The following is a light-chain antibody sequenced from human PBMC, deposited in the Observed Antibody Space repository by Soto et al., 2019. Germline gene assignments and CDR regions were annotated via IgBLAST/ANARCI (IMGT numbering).Light chain of an antibody. CDR3: QQFSNYPLA. Sequence: SSRRLTSQGISSALAWYQQKPGKAPKLLIHDASSLESGVPLRFSGSGSGTALNLTVISLQPEDFATYSCQQFSNYPLACGGGTKVDIK. V-gene: IGKV1D-13*01. CDR2: DAS. CDR1: QGISSA. J-gene: IGKJ4*01.